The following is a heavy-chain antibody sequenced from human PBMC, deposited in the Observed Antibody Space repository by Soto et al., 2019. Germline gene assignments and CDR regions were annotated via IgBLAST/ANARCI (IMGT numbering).Heavy chain of an antibody. V-gene: IGHV4-59*01. CDR2: IYYSGST. D-gene: IGHD3-3*01. CDR3: ARGVIYDFWSGQDYNWFDP. J-gene: IGHJ5*02. CDR1: GGSISSYY. Sequence: SETLSLTCTVSGGSISSYYWSWIRQPPGKGLEWIGYIYYSGSTNYNPSLKSRVTISVDTSKNQFSLKLSSVTAADTAVYYCARGVIYDFWSGQDYNWFDPWGQGTLVTVSS.